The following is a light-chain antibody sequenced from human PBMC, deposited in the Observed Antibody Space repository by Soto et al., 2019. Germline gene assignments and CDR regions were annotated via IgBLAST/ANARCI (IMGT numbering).Light chain of an antibody. V-gene: IGKV3-15*01. CDR3: KQYNNWPQT. J-gene: IGKJ1*01. CDR1: QAINNN. CDR2: GAY. Sequence: VLTQAPDTLSVSPGERATLSCRASQAINNNVAWYQLKDGQVPRLLIYGAYTRAADVQARFSGGGSGTEFTLTISSLQSEDFAEYHCKQYNNWPQTFGQGTKVDIK.